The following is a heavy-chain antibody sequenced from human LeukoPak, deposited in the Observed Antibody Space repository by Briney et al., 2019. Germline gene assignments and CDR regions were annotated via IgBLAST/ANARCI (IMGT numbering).Heavy chain of an antibody. CDR3: ARDPLLYKTRPPLDF. CDR1: GFTFSSYA. CDR2: ILSDGSNK. V-gene: IGHV3-30-3*01. J-gene: IGHJ4*02. Sequence: PGGSLRLSCAASGFTFSSYAMHWVREAPGKGLEWVAVILSDGSNKYYADSVKGRFTISRDNSKNTLYLQMNSLRVEDTAVYYCARDPLLYKTRPPLDFWGQGTLVTVSS. D-gene: IGHD2-21*01.